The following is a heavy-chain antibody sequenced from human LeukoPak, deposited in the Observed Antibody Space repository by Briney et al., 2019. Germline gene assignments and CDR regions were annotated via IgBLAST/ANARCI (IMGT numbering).Heavy chain of an antibody. CDR3: AKLSNYYDSSGYSGDY. D-gene: IGHD3-22*01. V-gene: IGHV3-30*02. CDR1: GFTFSSYG. J-gene: IGHJ4*02. Sequence: PGGSLRLSCAASGFTFSSYGMHWVRQAPGKGLEWVAFIRYDGSNKYYADSVKGRFTISRDNSKNTLYLQMNSLRAEDTAVYYCAKLSNYYDSSGYSGDYWGQGTLVTVSS. CDR2: IRYDGSNK.